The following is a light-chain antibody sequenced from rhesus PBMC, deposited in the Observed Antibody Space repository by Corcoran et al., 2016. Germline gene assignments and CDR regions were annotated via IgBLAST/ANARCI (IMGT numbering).Light chain of an antibody. CDR1: QSVSSR. J-gene: IGKJ4*01. Sequence: EIVMTQSPATLSLSPGERATLSCRASQSVSSRLAWYQQKPGQAPRLFIYGASSRATGIPDRISGSGSGTEFTLPLSSLGPEDFSVYYCQQYSNWPLTFGGGTKVEIK. CDR2: GAS. V-gene: IGKV3-42*03. CDR3: QQYSNWPLT.